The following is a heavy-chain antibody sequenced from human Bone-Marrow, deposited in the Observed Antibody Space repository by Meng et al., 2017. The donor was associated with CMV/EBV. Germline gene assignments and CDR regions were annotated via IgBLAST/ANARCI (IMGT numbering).Heavy chain of an antibody. CDR3: ARAGSGGYFDY. D-gene: IGHD1-26*01. CDR2: ISSSSSYI. CDR1: GFTFSSYS. Sequence: GESLKISCAASGFTFSSYSMNWVRQAPGKGLEWVSSISSSSSYIYYADSVKGRFTISRDNAKNSLYLQKNSLRAEDTAVYYCARAGSGGYFDYWGQGTLVTVSS. V-gene: IGHV3-21*01. J-gene: IGHJ4*02.